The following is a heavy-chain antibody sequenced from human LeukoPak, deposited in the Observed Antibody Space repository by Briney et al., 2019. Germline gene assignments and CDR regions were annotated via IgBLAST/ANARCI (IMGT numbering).Heavy chain of an antibody. Sequence: SETLSLTCTVSGDSISSHYWSWIRQPPGRGLEWIARMSGSGSTNYNPSRKSRVTLSVDTFKNQFSLNMNSLTTADPAVYYCARDRIYYDSTGYYYGFWGQGTLVTVSS. J-gene: IGHJ4*02. CDR2: MSGSGST. CDR1: GDSISSHY. D-gene: IGHD3-22*01. V-gene: IGHV4-4*07. CDR3: ARDRIYYDSTGYYYGF.